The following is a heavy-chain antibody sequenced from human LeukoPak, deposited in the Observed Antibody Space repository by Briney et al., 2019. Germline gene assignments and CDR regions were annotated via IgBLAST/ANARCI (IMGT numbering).Heavy chain of an antibody. Sequence: SETLSLTCAVYGGSFTGYSWTWIRQPPGKGLEWIGDINHSGSASYNPSLRSRVTISIDTSKNQFSLKLRSVTAADTAVYYCARATGTTYGAPDYWGQGTLVTVSS. V-gene: IGHV4-34*01. J-gene: IGHJ4*02. CDR2: INHSGSA. CDR1: GGSFTGYS. D-gene: IGHD1-1*01. CDR3: ARATGTTYGAPDY.